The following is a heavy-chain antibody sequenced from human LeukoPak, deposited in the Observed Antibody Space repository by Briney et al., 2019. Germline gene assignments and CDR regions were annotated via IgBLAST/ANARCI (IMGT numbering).Heavy chain of an antibody. CDR1: GYAFTSYD. D-gene: IGHD2-2*01. CDR2: MNPDTGDT. CDR3: ARTGSGAPAASGDFDY. J-gene: IGHJ4*02. Sequence: GASVKVSCKASGYAFTSYDINWVRQASGQGLEWMGWMNPDTGDTGYAKKFQGRVTMTRDTSINTVYMELSSLRSEDTAVYYCARTGSGAPAASGDFDYWGQGTLVTVSS. V-gene: IGHV1-8*01.